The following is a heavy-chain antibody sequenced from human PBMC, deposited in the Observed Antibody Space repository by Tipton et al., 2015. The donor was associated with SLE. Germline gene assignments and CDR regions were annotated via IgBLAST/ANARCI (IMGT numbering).Heavy chain of an antibody. CDR3: ATMVGGGGGNDY. CDR2: IYDTGIT. Sequence: LRLSCTVSGGSISGYYWTWIRQPPGKGLEWIGYIYDTGITNCNPSLKSRVTISADTSKNQFSLKLCSVTAADTAVYYCATMVGGGGGNDYWGQGTLVTVSS. D-gene: IGHD3-10*01. CDR1: GGSISGYY. V-gene: IGHV4-59*01. J-gene: IGHJ4*02.